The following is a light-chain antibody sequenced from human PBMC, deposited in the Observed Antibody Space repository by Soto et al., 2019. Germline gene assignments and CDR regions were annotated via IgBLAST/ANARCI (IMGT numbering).Light chain of an antibody. CDR1: QSIVYSDGNAY. V-gene: IGKV2-30*01. CDR3: RQCTHWPST. Sequence: DVVMTPSPLSLPVTLGQPASISCWSSQSIVYSDGNAYLNWFQQRPGQSPRRLIYKASKRDSGVQDRLSGSGSGTNCTLHINRVEAEDVVMYYCRQCTHWPSTFGRGTRVEIK. J-gene: IGKJ1*01. CDR2: KAS.